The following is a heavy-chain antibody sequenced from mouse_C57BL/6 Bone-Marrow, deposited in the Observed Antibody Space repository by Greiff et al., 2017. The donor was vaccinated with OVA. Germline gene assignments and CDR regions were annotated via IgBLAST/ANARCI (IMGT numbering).Heavy chain of an antibody. V-gene: IGHV1-81*01. CDR3: ARWDYGSSFYWYFDV. D-gene: IGHD1-1*01. CDR1: GYTFTSYG. CDR2: IYPRSGNT. Sequence: QVQLKESGAELARPGASVKLSCKASGYTFTSYGMSWVKQRTGQGLEWIGEIYPRSGNTYYNEKFKGKATLTADKSSSTAYMELRSLTSEDSAVYFCARWDYGSSFYWYFDVWGTGTTVTVSS. J-gene: IGHJ1*03.